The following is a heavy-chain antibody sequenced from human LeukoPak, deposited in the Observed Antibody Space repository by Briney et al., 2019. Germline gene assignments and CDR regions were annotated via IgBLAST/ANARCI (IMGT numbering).Heavy chain of an antibody. D-gene: IGHD6-6*01. V-gene: IGHV4-59*08. CDR1: GGSINGYY. J-gene: IGHJ5*02. CDR2: LYYTGST. CDR3: AKFVQEDWFDP. Sequence: SETLSLTCAVSGGSINGYYWSWIRQPPGKGLEWMGYLYYTGSTNYNPSLKSRVTISVDTSKNQFSLKLSSVTAADTAVYYCAKFVQEDWFDPWGQGTLVTVSS.